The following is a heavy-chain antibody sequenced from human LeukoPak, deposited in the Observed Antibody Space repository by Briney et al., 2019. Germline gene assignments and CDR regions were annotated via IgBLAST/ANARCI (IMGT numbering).Heavy chain of an antibody. CDR3: ARNVYSSGPDDAFDI. D-gene: IGHD6-19*01. CDR1: GGTFSSYA. Sequence: ASVKVSCKASGGTFSSYAISWVRQAPGQGLEWMGGIIPIFGTANYAQKFQGRVTITTDESTSTAYMELSSLRSDDTAVYYCARNVYSSGPDDAFDIWGQGTMVTVSS. CDR2: IIPIFGTA. J-gene: IGHJ3*02. V-gene: IGHV1-69*05.